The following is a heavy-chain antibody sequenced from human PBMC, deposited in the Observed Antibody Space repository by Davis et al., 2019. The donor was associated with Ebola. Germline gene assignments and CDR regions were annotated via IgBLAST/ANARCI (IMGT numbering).Heavy chain of an antibody. V-gene: IGHV4-34*01. CDR1: GGSFSGYY. CDR3: ARCSNYVRFDP. CDR2: INHSGST. D-gene: IGHD4-11*01. J-gene: IGHJ5*02. Sequence: SETLSLTCAVYGGSFSGYYWSWIRQPPGKGLEWIGEINHSGSTNYNPSLKSRVTISVDTSKNQFSLKLSSVTAADTAVYYCARCSNYVRFDPWGQGTLVTVSS.